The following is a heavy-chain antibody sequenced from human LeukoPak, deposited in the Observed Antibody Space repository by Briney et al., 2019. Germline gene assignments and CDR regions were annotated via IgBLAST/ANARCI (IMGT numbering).Heavy chain of an antibody. CDR3: ARSGTYAAPADY. Sequence: SETLSLTCTVSGGSISSYYWSWIRQPPGKGLEWIGYIYYSGATNYNPSLKSRVTISVDTSKNQFSLNMSSVTAADTPVYYCARSGTYAAPADYWGQGALVTVSS. CDR2: IYYSGAT. V-gene: IGHV4-59*01. J-gene: IGHJ4*02. CDR1: GGSISSYY. D-gene: IGHD3-10*01.